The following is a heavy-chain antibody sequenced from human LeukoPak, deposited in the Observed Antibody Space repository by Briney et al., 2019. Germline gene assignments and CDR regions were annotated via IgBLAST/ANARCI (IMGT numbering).Heavy chain of an antibody. V-gene: IGHV3-30-3*01. CDR1: GFTFSSYA. D-gene: IGHD6-13*01. CDR3: ARASSSGDDY. CDR2: ISYDGSNK. J-gene: IGHJ4*02. Sequence: GRSLRLSCAASGFTFSSYAMHWVRQAPGKGLEWVAVISYDGSNKYYADSVKGRFTISRDNSKNTLYLQMSSLRAEDTAVYYCARASSSGDDYWGQGTLVTVSS.